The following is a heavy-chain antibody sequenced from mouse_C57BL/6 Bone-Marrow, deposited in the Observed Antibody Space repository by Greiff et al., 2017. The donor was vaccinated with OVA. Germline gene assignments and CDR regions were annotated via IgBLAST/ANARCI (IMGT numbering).Heavy chain of an antibody. D-gene: IGHD1-1*01. CDR2: INPSTGGT. CDR3: ARDYYGSSWDFDY. J-gene: IGHJ2*01. Sequence: EVQLQESGPELVKPGASVKISCKASGYSFPGYYMNWVKQSPEKSLEWIGEINPSTGGTTYNQKFKAKATLTVDKSSSTAYMQLKSLTSEDSAVYYCARDYYGSSWDFDYWGQGTTLTVSS. V-gene: IGHV1-42*01. CDR1: GYSFPGYY.